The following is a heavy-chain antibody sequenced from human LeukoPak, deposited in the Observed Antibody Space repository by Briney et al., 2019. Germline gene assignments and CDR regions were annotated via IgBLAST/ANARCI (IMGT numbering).Heavy chain of an antibody. D-gene: IGHD2-8*01. J-gene: IGHJ4*02. V-gene: IGHV3-23*01. Sequence: GGSLRLSCAASGFIFSSYAMSWVRQAPGKGLEWVSTISGSGGSTYYADSVKGRFTISRDNSKNTVYLQMNSLRAEDTAVYYCAKDRSCIHDVWHGDFDYWGQGTRDTVSS. CDR1: GFIFSSYA. CDR3: AKDRSCIHDVWHGDFDY. CDR2: ISGSGGST.